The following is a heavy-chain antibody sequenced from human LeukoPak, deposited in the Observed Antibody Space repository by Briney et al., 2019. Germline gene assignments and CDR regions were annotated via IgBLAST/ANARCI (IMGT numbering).Heavy chain of an antibody. Sequence: SEALSLTCTVSGVSISTSTHYWAWIRQPPGKGLEWIASMFYRGSTYYNASLRSRVTLSVDTSMNQFSLKLSSVTASDTATFYCVRQGGWGGAASLIEFWGQGTLVTVSS. V-gene: IGHV4-39*01. D-gene: IGHD2-15*01. CDR1: GVSISTSTHY. CDR3: VRQGGWGGAASLIEF. J-gene: IGHJ4*02. CDR2: MFYRGST.